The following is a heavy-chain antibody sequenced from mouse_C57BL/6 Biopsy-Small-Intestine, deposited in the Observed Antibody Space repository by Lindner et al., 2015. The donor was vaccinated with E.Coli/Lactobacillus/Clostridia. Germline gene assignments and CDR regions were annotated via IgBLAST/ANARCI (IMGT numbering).Heavy chain of an antibody. J-gene: IGHJ4*01. D-gene: IGHD2-1*01. CDR2: VSPLNGDT. CDR3: ARVWSVYYYALDV. V-gene: IGHV1-84*02. Sequence: SVKVSCKASGYTFIDFDLVWVRQATGQGPEWMGWVSPLNGDTAYAGKFRDRVTVTLNTSESTAYMELSSLRSDDTAVYYCARVWSVYYYALDVWGQGTTVTVSS. CDR1: GYTFIDFD.